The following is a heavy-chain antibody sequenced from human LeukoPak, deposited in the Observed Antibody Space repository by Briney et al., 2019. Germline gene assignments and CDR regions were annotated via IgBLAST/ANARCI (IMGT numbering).Heavy chain of an antibody. CDR1: GGSISSYY. CDR3: ARDVPAASPRYYYYYMDV. D-gene: IGHD2-2*01. J-gene: IGHJ6*03. Sequence: SETLSLTCTVSGGSISSYYWSWIRQPPGKGLEWIGYIYYSGSTNYNPSLKSRVTISVDTSKNQFPLKLSSVTAADTAVYYCARDVPAASPRYYYYYMDVWGKGTTVTVSS. V-gene: IGHV4-59*01. CDR2: IYYSGST.